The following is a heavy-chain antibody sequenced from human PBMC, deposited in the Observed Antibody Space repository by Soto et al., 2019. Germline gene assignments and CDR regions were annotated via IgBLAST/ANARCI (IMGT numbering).Heavy chain of an antibody. CDR1: GFTFSSYW. D-gene: IGHD4-17*01. Sequence: GGSLRLSCAASGFTFSSYWMHWVRQAPGKGLVWVSRINSDGSSTSYADSVKGRFTISRDNAKNTLYLQMNSLRAEDTAVYYCASLGYCDYTYYYYYGMDVWGQGTTVTVSS. V-gene: IGHV3-74*01. J-gene: IGHJ6*02. CDR2: INSDGSST. CDR3: ASLGYCDYTYYYYYGMDV.